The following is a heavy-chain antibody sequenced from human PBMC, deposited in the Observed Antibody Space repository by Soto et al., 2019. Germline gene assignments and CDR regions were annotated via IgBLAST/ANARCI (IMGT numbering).Heavy chain of an antibody. V-gene: IGHV4-4*07. J-gene: IGHJ4*02. Sequence: QVQLQESGPGLMKPSETLSLTCTVSGASITSSSYWSWIRQPAGKGLEWIGRFSLSGTTNYNPSLRSRVTMSADVSKNQFSLRLTSVTAADTVLYYCARGMTPPGAPAWYYFDSWGQGTLVTVSS. CDR3: ARGMTPPGAPAWYYFDS. D-gene: IGHD2-8*02. CDR2: FSLSGTT. CDR1: GASITSSSY.